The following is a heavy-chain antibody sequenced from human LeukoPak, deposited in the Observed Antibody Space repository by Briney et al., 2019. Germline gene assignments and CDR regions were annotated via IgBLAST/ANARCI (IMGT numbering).Heavy chain of an antibody. V-gene: IGHV3-30*03. CDR3: ARAPDSRVGTFDP. Sequence: PGGSLRLSCAASGFTFSSYGMHWVRQAPGKGLEWVAVISYDGSNKYYADSVKGRFTISRDNSKNTLYLQMNSLRAEDTAVYYCARAPDSRVGTFDPWGQGTLVTVSS. D-gene: IGHD1-14*01. CDR1: GFTFSSYG. CDR2: ISYDGSNK. J-gene: IGHJ5*02.